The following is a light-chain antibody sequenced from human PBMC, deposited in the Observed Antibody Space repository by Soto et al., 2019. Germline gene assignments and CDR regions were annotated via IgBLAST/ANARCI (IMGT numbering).Light chain of an antibody. J-gene: IGKJ4*01. Sequence: DIQMTQSPSTLSASVGDRVIITCRASQSINGWLAWYQQKPGKAPNLLIYKASSLESGVPSRFSGSGSGTEFTLTVSSLQPDDFATYYCQQYDSYPLTFGGGTKVDIK. CDR2: KAS. CDR1: QSINGW. V-gene: IGKV1-5*03. CDR3: QQYDSYPLT.